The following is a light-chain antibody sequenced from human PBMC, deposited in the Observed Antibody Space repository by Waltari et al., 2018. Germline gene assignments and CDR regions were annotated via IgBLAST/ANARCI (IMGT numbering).Light chain of an antibody. CDR1: QGVLYSSNKKNY. CDR2: WAS. CDR3: QQYYTSPWT. J-gene: IGKJ1*01. V-gene: IGKV4-1*01. Sequence: DIVMTQSPDSLAVSLGERATINCKSSQGVLYSSNKKNYVAWYQQHPGQLPKLLIYWASTRESGVPDRFRGSGSGTDFTLTISSLQADDVAVYYCQQYYTSPWTFGQGTKVEIK.